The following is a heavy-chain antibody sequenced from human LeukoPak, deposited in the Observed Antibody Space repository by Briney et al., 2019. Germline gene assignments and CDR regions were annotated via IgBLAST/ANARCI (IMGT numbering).Heavy chain of an antibody. CDR3: ARHTVWVGYD. CDR1: GDSISSSSSY. J-gene: IGHJ4*02. D-gene: IGHD5-12*01. V-gene: IGHV4-39*01. Sequence: SETLSLTCTVSGDSISSSSSYWGWIRQPPGKGLEWIGSIYYRGSTYYNPSLKSRVTISVDTSKSQFSLKLNSVTAADTAVYYCARHTVWVGYDWGQGTLVTVSS. CDR2: IYYRGST.